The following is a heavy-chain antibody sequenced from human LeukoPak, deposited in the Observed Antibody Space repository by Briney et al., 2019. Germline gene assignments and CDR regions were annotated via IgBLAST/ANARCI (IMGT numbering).Heavy chain of an antibody. CDR1: GFTFDDYA. J-gene: IGHJ4*02. CDR3: AKDMTVAAKRGTSLDY. V-gene: IGHV3-43D*03. D-gene: IGHD2-15*01. Sequence: GGSLRLSCAASGFTFDDYAMHWVRQAPGKGLEWVSLISWDGGSTYYADSVKGRFTISRDNSKNSLYLQMNSLRAEDTALYYCAKDMTVAAKRGTSLDYWGQGTLVTVSS. CDR2: ISWDGGST.